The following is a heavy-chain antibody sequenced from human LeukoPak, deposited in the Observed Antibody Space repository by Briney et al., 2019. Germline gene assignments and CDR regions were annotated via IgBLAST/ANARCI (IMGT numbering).Heavy chain of an antibody. CDR3: VRRNYVSGRIDP. Sequence: PSETLSLTCTVSGGSVSSSIYYWGWIRQPPGKGLEWIGSIYYSGSTSYNPSLKSRVTISVDTSKNQFSLNLTSVTAADTAVYYCVRRNYVSGRIDPWGQGTLVTVSS. CDR1: GGSVSSSIYY. J-gene: IGHJ5*02. D-gene: IGHD3-16*01. V-gene: IGHV4-39*01. CDR2: IYYSGST.